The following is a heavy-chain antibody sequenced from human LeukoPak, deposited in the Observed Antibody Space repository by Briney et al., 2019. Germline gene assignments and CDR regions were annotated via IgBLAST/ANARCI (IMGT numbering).Heavy chain of an antibody. CDR2: ISYSGST. V-gene: IGHV4-59*08. CDR3: ARGVSYYDSSGYYNEYFQH. J-gene: IGHJ1*01. CDR1: GGSINTYY. D-gene: IGHD3-22*01. Sequence: SETLSLTCTVSGGSINTYYWSWIRQPPGKGLEWIGYISYSGSTNYNPSLKSRVTISVDTSKNQFSLKLSSVTAADTAVYYCARGVSYYDSSGYYNEYFQHWGQGTLVTVSS.